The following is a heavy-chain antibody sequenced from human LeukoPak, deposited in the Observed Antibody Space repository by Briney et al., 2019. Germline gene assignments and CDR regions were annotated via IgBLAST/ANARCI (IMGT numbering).Heavy chain of an antibody. V-gene: IGHV1-18*01. Sequence: ASVKVSCKASGYTFTSHGISWVRQAPGQGLEWMGYISAYNGNTNYAQNLQGRVTMTTDTSTSTAYMELRSLSSDDTAFYYCARDPVGYFDYWGQGTLVTVSS. CDR3: ARDPVGYFDY. CDR2: ISAYNGNT. J-gene: IGHJ4*02. D-gene: IGHD1-26*01. CDR1: GYTFTSHG.